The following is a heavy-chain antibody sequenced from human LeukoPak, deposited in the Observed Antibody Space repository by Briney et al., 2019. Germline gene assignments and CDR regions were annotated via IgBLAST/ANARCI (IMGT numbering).Heavy chain of an antibody. J-gene: IGHJ4*02. V-gene: IGHV1-2*02. CDR1: GYTFTGYY. CDR2: INPNSGGT. CDR3: ARDSGSLYAIAVAGTGMYYFDY. Sequence: AASVKVSCKASGYTFTGYYMHWVRQAPGQGLEWMGWINPNSGGTNYAQKFQGRVTMTRDTSISTAYMELSRLRSDDPAVYYCARDSGSLYAIAVAGTGMYYFDYWGQGTLVTVSS. D-gene: IGHD6-19*01.